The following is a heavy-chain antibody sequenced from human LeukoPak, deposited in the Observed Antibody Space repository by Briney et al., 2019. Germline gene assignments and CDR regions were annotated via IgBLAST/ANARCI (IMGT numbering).Heavy chain of an antibody. J-gene: IGHJ4*02. Sequence: SETLSLTCTVSGGSISNYYWSWIRQPPGEGLEWIGYIYYSGCTNYNPSLKSRVTISVDTSKNQFSLKLSSVTAADTAVYYCARIKAGSRVLDYWGQGTLVTVSS. V-gene: IGHV4-59*01. CDR2: IYYSGCT. CDR1: GGSISNYY. CDR3: ARIKAGSRVLDY. D-gene: IGHD6-13*01.